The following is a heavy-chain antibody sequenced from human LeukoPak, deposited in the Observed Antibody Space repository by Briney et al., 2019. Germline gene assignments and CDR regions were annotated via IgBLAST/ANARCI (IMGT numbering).Heavy chain of an antibody. CDR3: AREADCTDGSCYRGAFDI. Sequence: AGGSLRLSCAASGFNFINYAMHWVRQAPGEGLEWVAVIWYDGGNRYYADSVKGRFTISRDTSEDTLFLQMNSLRAEDTAVYYCAREADCTDGSCYRGAFDIWGQGTMITVSS. CDR2: IWYDGGNR. CDR1: GFNFINYA. V-gene: IGHV3-33*01. J-gene: IGHJ3*02. D-gene: IGHD2-15*01.